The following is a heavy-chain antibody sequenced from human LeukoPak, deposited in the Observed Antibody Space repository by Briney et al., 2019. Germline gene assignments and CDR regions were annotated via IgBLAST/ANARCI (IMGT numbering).Heavy chain of an antibody. CDR2: IIPIFGTA. Sequence: ASVKVSCKASGGTFSSYAISWVRQAPGQGLEWMGGIIPIFGTANYAQKFQGRVTITADESASTAYMELSSLRSEDTAVYYCARDSGSSDAFDIWGHGTMVTVSS. D-gene: IGHD6-13*01. CDR1: GGTFSSYA. V-gene: IGHV1-69*13. J-gene: IGHJ3*02. CDR3: ARDSGSSDAFDI.